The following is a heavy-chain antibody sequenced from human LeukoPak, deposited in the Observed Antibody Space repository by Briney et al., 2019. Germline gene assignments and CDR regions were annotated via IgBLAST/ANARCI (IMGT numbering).Heavy chain of an antibody. Sequence: SETLSLTCTVSGGSISSSSYYWGWIRQPPGKGLEWIGSIYYSGSTYYNPSLKSRVTISVDTSKNQFSLKLSSVTAADTAVYSCARHRAAAGTLDYWAREPWSPSPQ. J-gene: IGHJ4*02. V-gene: IGHV4-39*01. CDR2: IYYSGST. D-gene: IGHD6-13*01. CDR3: ARHRAAAGTLDY. CDR1: GGSISSSSYY.